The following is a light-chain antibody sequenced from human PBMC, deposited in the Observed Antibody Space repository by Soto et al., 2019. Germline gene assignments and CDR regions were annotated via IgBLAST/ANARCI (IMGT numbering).Light chain of an antibody. Sequence: EIVLSHSPATLSLYTGERATLSCRASQSVSSYLAWYQQKPGQAPRLLIYDASNRATGIPARFSGSGSGTDFTLTISSLEPEDFAVYYCQQRSNWPPTITCGQGTDWRL. V-gene: IGKV3-11*01. CDR2: DAS. CDR1: QSVSSY. CDR3: QQRSNWPPTIT. J-gene: IGKJ5*01.